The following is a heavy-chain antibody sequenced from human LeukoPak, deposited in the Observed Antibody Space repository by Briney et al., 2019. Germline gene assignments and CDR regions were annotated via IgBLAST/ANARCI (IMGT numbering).Heavy chain of an antibody. J-gene: IGHJ4*02. CDR3: ATLYFGANSNFDY. CDR1: GGSFSGYY. D-gene: IGHD4-23*01. Sequence: SETLSLTCAVYGGSFSGYYWSWIRQPPGKGLEWIGEINHSGSTNYNPSLKSRVTISVDTSKNQFSLKLSSVTAADTAVYYCATLYFGANSNFDYWGQGILVTVSS. CDR2: INHSGST. V-gene: IGHV4-34*01.